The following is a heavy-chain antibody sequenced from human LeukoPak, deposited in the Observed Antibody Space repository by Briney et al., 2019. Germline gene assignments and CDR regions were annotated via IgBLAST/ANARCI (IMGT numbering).Heavy chain of an antibody. V-gene: IGHV3-48*04. J-gene: IGHJ4*02. Sequence: GGSLRLSCAASGFTFSSYSMNWVRQAPGKGLEWVSYISSSSSTIYYADSAKGRFTISRDNAKDTVYLQMKSLRVEDTAVYYCARDCGSSGCDYWGQGTLVTVSS. CDR3: ARDCGSSGCDY. D-gene: IGHD6-19*01. CDR2: ISSSSSTI. CDR1: GFTFSSYS.